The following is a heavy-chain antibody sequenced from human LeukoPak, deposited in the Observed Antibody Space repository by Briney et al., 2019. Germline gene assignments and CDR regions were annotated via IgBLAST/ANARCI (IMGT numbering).Heavy chain of an antibody. Sequence: SETLSLTCTVSGGSISSYYWSWIRQPPGKGLEWIGYIYYSGSTNYNPSLKSRVTISVDTSKNQFSLKLSSVTAVDTAVYYCASIGGEQNDYWGQGTLVTVSS. J-gene: IGHJ4*02. V-gene: IGHV4-59*01. CDR3: ASIGGEQNDY. CDR1: GGSISSYY. D-gene: IGHD1/OR15-1a*01. CDR2: IYYSGST.